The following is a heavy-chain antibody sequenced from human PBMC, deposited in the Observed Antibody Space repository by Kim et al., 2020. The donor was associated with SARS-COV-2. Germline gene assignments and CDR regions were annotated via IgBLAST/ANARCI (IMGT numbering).Heavy chain of an antibody. V-gene: IGHV1-2*02. CDR2: INPNSGGT. D-gene: IGHD3-22*01. J-gene: IGHJ3*02. CDR3: AREPGITMIVVVTRNDAFDI. CDR1: GYTFTGYY. Sequence: ASVKVSCKASGYTFTGYYMHWVRQAPGQGLEWMGWINPNSGGTNYAQKFQGSVTMTRDTSISTAYMELSRLRSDDTAVYYCAREPGITMIVVVTRNDAFDIWGQGTMVTVSS.